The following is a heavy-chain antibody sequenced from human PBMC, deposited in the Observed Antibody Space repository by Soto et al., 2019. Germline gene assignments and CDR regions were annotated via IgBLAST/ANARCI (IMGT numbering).Heavy chain of an antibody. CDR3: ARGTGYSFDY. D-gene: IGHD1-1*01. J-gene: IGHJ4*02. CDR2: INHSGST. Sequence: QVQLQQWGAGLLKPSETLSLTCAVYGGSVSGYYWSWIRQPPGKGLEWIGEINHSGSTNYNPSLKSRVTISVDTSKNQFSLKLSSVTAADTAVYYCARGTGYSFDYWGQGTLVTVSS. CDR1: GGSVSGYY. V-gene: IGHV4-34*01.